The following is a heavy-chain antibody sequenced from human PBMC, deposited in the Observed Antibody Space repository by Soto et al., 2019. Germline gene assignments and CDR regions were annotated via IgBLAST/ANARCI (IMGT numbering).Heavy chain of an antibody. V-gene: IGHV4-61*08. J-gene: IGHJ4*02. D-gene: IGHD6-13*01. Sequence: QVQLQESGPGLVKPSETLSLTCSVSGGSVTSGGYYWTWLRQSPGKGLEWIGYILYSGSTNYSPSLGSRVSISRDTSTNQFSLSLSSVVPADTAVYYCARGQTSSWASIFDYWGPGALITVSS. CDR3: ARGQTSSWASIFDY. CDR2: ILYSGST. CDR1: GGSVTSGGYY.